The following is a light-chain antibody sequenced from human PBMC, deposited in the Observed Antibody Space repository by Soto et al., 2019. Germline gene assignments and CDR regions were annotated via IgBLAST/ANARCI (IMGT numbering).Light chain of an antibody. CDR2: AAS. Sequence: EVVMTQSPDTLSGSPGEKATLSCRASQSINNYVAWYQQKPGQAPRLLFFAASSRVTDIPARFSASGSGTEVTLTISSLQSEDFAVYYCQQYYYRWTFGQGTKVDIK. CDR1: QSINNY. V-gene: IGKV3-15*01. CDR3: QQYYYRWT. J-gene: IGKJ1*01.